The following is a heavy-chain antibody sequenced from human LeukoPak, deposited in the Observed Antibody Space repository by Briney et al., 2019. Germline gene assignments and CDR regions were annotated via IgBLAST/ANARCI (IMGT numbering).Heavy chain of an antibody. D-gene: IGHD1-1*01. J-gene: IGHJ6*02. CDR2: ISGNGGTI. V-gene: IGHV3-23*01. CDR3: ARGTLGSSYYGMDV. CDR1: RVTFNTFV. Sequence: GGSLSLSCAASRVTFNTFVMSWVRQAPGKGVEWVSGISGNGGTINYADSVKGRFTISRDNSKNTLSLQMNSLRAEDTAVYYCARGTLGSSYYGMDVWGQGTTVTVSS.